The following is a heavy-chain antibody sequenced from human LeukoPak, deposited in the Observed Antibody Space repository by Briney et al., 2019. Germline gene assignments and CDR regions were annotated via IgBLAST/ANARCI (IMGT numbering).Heavy chain of an antibody. CDR3: ARDSPYDSSGYYLPGDAFDI. J-gene: IGHJ3*02. D-gene: IGHD3-22*01. CDR2: ISSSSYI. V-gene: IGHV3-21*01. Sequence: GGSLRLSCAASGFTFSSYSMNWVRQAPGKGLEWVSSISSSSYIYYADSVKGRSTISRGNAKNSLYLQMNSLRAEDTAVYYCARDSPYDSSGYYLPGDAFDIWGQGTMVTVSS. CDR1: GFTFSSYS.